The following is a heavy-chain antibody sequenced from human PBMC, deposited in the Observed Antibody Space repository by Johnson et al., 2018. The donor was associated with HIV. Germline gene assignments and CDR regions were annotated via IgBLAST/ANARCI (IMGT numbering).Heavy chain of an antibody. J-gene: IGHJ3*02. CDR3: ARGWLFLDAFDI. Sequence: EVQLVESGGGLVQPGGSLRLSCAASGFIVSGYYMTWVRQGPGKGLEWVSVINSGGGTYSAGSVEGRFTISRDNSKNTLYLQVNSLRAEDTAVYYCARGWLFLDAFDIWGQGTMVTVSS. CDR2: INSGGGT. CDR1: GFIVSGYY. V-gene: IGHV3-66*01. D-gene: IGHD3-9*01.